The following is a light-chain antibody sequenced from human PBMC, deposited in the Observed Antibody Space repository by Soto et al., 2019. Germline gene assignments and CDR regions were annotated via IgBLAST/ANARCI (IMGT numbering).Light chain of an antibody. Sequence: DIQMTQSPSTLSGSVGDRVTITCRASQTISSWLAWYQQKPGKAPKLLIYKASTLKSGVPSRFSGSGSGTEFTLTITGLQPDDFGSYYCQQYKTYWTFGQGTKVDIK. CDR3: QQYKTYWT. V-gene: IGKV1-5*03. CDR2: KAS. CDR1: QTISSW. J-gene: IGKJ1*01.